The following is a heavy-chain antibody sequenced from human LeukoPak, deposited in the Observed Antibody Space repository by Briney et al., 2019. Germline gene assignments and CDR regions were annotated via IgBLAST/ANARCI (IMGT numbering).Heavy chain of an antibody. D-gene: IGHD6-13*01. V-gene: IGHV3-21*01. Sequence: PGGSLRLSCAASGFTFSSYSMNWVRQAPGKGLEWVSSISSSSSYIYYADSMKGRFTISRDNAKNSLYLQMNSLRAEDTAVYYCARVTGLQLVRAFDYWGQGTLVTVSS. CDR3: ARVTGLQLVRAFDY. CDR1: GFTFSSYS. CDR2: ISSSSSYI. J-gene: IGHJ4*02.